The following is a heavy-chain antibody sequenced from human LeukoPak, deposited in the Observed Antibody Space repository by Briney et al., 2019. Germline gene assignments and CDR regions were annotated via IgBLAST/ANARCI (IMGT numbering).Heavy chain of an antibody. D-gene: IGHD1-7*01. CDR1: GFTFSSYG. V-gene: IGHV3-7*01. Sequence: PGRSLRLSCAASGFTFSSYGMHWVRQAPGKGLEWVANIKQDGSEKYYVNSVKGRFTISRDNARNSLYLQMNSLRAEDTAIYYCAREDDWNYEDYWGQGTLVTVSS. CDR3: AREDDWNYEDY. CDR2: IKQDGSEK. J-gene: IGHJ4*02.